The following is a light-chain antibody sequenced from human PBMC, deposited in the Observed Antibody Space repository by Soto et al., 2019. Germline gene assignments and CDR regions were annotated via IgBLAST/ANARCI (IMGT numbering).Light chain of an antibody. CDR3: MQALQKWT. CDR1: QCLLHSNGYNY. CDR2: LGS. J-gene: IGKJ1*01. V-gene: IGKV2-28*01. Sequence: IVMTQSPPSLPGTPGVTFCIYCSFSQCLLHSNGYNYLDWYLQKPGQSPQLLIYLGSNRASGVPDRFSGSGSGTDFTLKISRVEAEDVGVYYCMQALQKWTLSQGTKVDIK.